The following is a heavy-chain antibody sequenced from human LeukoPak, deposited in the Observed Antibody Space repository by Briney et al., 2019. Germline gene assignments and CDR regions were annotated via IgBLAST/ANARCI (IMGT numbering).Heavy chain of an antibody. CDR2: IYYSGST. CDR1: GGSLSNNAYY. CDR3: ARHPPRLHGWELPPLDY. D-gene: IGHD1-26*01. Sequence: ASETLSLTCTVSGGSLSNNAYYWSWIRQPPGKGLERIGYIYYSGSTNYNPSLKSRVTISVDTSKNQFSLKLSSVTAADTAVYYCARHPPRLHGWELPPLDYWGQGTLVTVSS. J-gene: IGHJ4*02. V-gene: IGHV4-61*08.